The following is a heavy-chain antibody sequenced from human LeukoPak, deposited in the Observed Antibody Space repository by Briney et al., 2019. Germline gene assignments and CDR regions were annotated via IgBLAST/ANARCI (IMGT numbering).Heavy chain of an antibody. J-gene: IGHJ4*02. CDR1: GGSISSDY. D-gene: IGHD5-18*01. CDR3: ARSGRYSFGPYYFDS. CDR2: IYNTGSP. Sequence: SETLSLTCSLSGGSISSDYWTWVRQPPGKGLQWIGYIYNTGSPNYNPSLESRLTISIDTSKNQFSLKLSSVTAADTAVYYCARSGRYSFGPYYFDSWGQGAWVTVSS. V-gene: IGHV4-59*08.